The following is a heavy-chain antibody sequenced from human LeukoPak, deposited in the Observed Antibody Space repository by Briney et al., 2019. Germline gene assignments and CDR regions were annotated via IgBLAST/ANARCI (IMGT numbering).Heavy chain of an antibody. Sequence: GGSLRLSCAASGFTLSSYAMSWVRQAPGKGPEWVSAISGSGGSTYYADSVKGRFTISRDNSKNTLYLQMNSLRAEDTAVYYCALYCSSTSCYTGIDPWGQGTLVTVSS. CDR2: ISGSGGST. CDR3: ALYCSSTSCYTGIDP. CDR1: GFTLSSYA. J-gene: IGHJ5*02. D-gene: IGHD2-2*02. V-gene: IGHV3-23*01.